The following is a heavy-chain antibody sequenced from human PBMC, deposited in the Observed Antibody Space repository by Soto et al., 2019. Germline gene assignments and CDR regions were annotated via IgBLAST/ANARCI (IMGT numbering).Heavy chain of an antibody. V-gene: IGHV3-23*01. CDR1: GLTFSHYA. CDR2: ISGGGGTS. D-gene: IGHD5-12*01. CDR3: AKARDIVAISTAIGQRLDT. Sequence: ASVRLSCAASGLTFSHYAMTLVRQGPGKGLEWVSVISGGGGTSYYADSVKGRFTISRDNPKKMLYLQMNSLRGEDTAIYYCAKARDIVAISTAIGQRLDTWGQGTRVTISS. J-gene: IGHJ5*02.